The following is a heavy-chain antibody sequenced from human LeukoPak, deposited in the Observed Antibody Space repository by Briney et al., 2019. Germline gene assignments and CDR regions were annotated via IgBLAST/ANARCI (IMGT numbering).Heavy chain of an antibody. CDR2: INHSGST. D-gene: IGHD6-19*01. Sequence: PSETLSLTCAVYGGSFSGYYWSWIRQPPGKGLEWIGEINHSGSTNYNPSLKSRVTISVDTSKNQFSLKLSSVTAADTAVYYCARRVAGYFDYWGQGTLVTVSS. V-gene: IGHV4-34*01. CDR3: ARRVAGYFDY. J-gene: IGHJ4*02. CDR1: GGSFSGYY.